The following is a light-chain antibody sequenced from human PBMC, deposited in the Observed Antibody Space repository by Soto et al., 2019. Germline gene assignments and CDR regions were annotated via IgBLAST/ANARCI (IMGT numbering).Light chain of an antibody. Sequence: QSALTQPASVSGSPGQSITISCTGASSDVGGFNSVSWYQQHPGKAPKLLIFDVYSLPSWLSTRFSGSKCGYPSSLSLPSLQSEEEADYYCSTYTDSSSYVFGAGAKVT. CDR1: SSDVGGFNS. V-gene: IGLV2-14*01. J-gene: IGLJ1*01. CDR2: DVY. CDR3: STYTDSSSYV.